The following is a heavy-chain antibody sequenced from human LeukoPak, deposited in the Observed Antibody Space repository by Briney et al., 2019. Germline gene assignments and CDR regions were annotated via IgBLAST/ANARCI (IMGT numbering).Heavy chain of an antibody. CDR1: GFTFSSFA. Sequence: PGGSLRLSCEAAGFTFSSFAMHWVRQAPGKGREWVAVLSHDDINEFYADSVKGRFIISRDNSKNTVYLQMNSLRVEDTAVYYCARDLRDCSSASCNALYFLMDAWGQGTTVTVSS. J-gene: IGHJ6*02. CDR3: ARDLRDCSSASCNALYFLMDA. V-gene: IGHV3-30-3*01. D-gene: IGHD2-2*01. CDR2: LSHDDINE.